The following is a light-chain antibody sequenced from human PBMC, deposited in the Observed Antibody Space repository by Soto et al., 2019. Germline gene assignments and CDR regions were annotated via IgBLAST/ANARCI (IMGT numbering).Light chain of an antibody. J-gene: IGKJ1*01. V-gene: IGKV3-20*01. Sequence: EMFLTQFPATLSLSPGETATLSCRASQSVSYKYLAWYQHKSSQAPRLLIYATSNRATGIPDRFSGSGSGTDFSLTISRLEPEDFAVYYLQQYGSGLSTFGQGTKVDIK. CDR1: QSVSYKY. CDR3: QQYGSGLST. CDR2: ATS.